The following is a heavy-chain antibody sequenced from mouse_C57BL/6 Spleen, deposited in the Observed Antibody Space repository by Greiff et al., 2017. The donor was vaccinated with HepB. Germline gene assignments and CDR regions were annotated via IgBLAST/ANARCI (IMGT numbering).Heavy chain of an antibody. CDR3: ADEYGRGRAY. Sequence: VQLQQSGAELMKPGASVKLSCKATGYTFTGYWIEWVKQRPGHGLEWIGEILPGSGSTSYTETFKGKATFTADTSSNPADMQRSRLTPEDSAIYYCADEYGRGRAYWGQGALVTVSA. CDR2: ILPGSGST. CDR1: GYTFTGYW. V-gene: IGHV1-9*01. J-gene: IGHJ3*01. D-gene: IGHD5-1*01.